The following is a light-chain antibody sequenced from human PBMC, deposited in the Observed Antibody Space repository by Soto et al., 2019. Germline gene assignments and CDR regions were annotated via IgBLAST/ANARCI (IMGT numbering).Light chain of an antibody. CDR1: QPVSTY. CDR2: GAS. V-gene: IGKV3D-15*01. CDR3: QQYNSYSWT. J-gene: IGKJ1*01. Sequence: EIVLTHSPATLSLSPGEIATLSCRASQPVSTYLAWYQQKPGQAPRLFIYGASSRATGIPDRFSGSGSGTDFTLTISSLQPDDFATYYCQQYNSYSWTFGQGTKVDIK.